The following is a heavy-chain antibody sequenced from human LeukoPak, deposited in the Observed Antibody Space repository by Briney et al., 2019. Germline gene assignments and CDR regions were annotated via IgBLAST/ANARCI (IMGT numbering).Heavy chain of an antibody. V-gene: IGHV4-34*01. CDR1: GGSFSGYY. Sequence: PSETLSLTCAVYGGSFSGYYWSWIRQPPGKGLEWLGEINHSGTTNYNPSLKSRVTISLATSKNQFSLKLSSVTAADTAVYYCASSGSGSYYNFDYWGQGTLVTVSS. CDR3: ASSGSGSYYNFDY. D-gene: IGHD3-10*01. J-gene: IGHJ4*02. CDR2: INHSGTT.